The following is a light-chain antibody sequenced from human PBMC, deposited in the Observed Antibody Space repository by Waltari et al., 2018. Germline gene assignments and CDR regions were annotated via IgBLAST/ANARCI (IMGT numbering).Light chain of an antibody. CDR3: QQYDNLLT. J-gene: IGKJ4*01. CDR2: DAS. V-gene: IGKV1-33*01. Sequence: DIQMTQSPSSLSASVGDEVTITSQASQDISNYLNWYQQKPGKGPKLLIYDASNLETGVPSRFSGSGSGTDFTFTISSLQPEDIATYYCQQYDNLLTFGGGTKVEIK. CDR1: QDISNY.